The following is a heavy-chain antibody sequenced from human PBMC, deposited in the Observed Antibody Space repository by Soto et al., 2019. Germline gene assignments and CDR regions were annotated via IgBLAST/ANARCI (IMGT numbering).Heavy chain of an antibody. J-gene: IGHJ5*02. CDR2: IYYSGST. V-gene: IGHV4-31*03. CDR3: AREWPQYNWFDP. Sequence: PSETLSLTCTVSGASISSGGYSWTWFPQHPGKGLEWIGYIYYSGSTYYNPSLKSRVTISVDTSKNQFSLKLSSVTAADTAVYYCAREWPQYNWFDPWGQGTLVTVSS. D-gene: IGHD5-12*01. CDR1: GASISSGGYS.